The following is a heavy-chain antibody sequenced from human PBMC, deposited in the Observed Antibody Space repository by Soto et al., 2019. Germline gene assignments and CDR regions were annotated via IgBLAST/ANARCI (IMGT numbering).Heavy chain of an antibody. CDR3: ARARRYDILTGPLDY. CDR1: GGSISSYY. V-gene: IGHV4-59*01. J-gene: IGHJ4*02. CDR2: IYYSGST. Sequence: PSETLSLTCTVSGGSISSYYWSWIRQPPGKGLEWIGYIYYSGSTNYNPSLKSRVTISVDTSKNQFSLKLSSVTAADTAVYYCARARRYDILTGPLDYWGQGTLVTVSS. D-gene: IGHD3-9*01.